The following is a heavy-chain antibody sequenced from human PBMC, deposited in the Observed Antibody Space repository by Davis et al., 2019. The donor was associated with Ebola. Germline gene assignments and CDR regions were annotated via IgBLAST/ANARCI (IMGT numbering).Heavy chain of an antibody. Sequence: PSETLSLTCTVSGGSISSGDYYWSWIRQPPGKGLEWIGYIYYSGSTYYNPSLKSRVTISVDTSKNQFSLKLSSVTAADTAVYYCARGDRITGMDMDVWGKGTTVTVSS. D-gene: IGHD1-20*01. CDR3: ARGDRITGMDMDV. CDR2: IYYSGST. J-gene: IGHJ6*03. V-gene: IGHV4-30-4*01. CDR1: GGSISSGDYY.